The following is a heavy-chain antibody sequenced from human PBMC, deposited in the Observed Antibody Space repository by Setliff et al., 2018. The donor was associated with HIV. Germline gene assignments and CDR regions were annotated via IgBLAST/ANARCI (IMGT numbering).Heavy chain of an antibody. D-gene: IGHD2-21*02. Sequence: SETLSLTCTVSDGSISSSNNYWGWIRQPPGTGLEWIGSIYYSGSTHYNPSLKSRVTMSVDTSKNQFSLKLTSVTAADMALYYCARQQTALFVDYWGQGTLVNVSS. J-gene: IGHJ4*02. V-gene: IGHV4-39*01. CDR2: IYYSGST. CDR1: DGSISSSNNY. CDR3: ARQQTALFVDY.